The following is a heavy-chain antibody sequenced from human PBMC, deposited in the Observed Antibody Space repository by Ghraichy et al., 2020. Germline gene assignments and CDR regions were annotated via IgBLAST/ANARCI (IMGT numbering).Heavy chain of an antibody. CDR2: ISSSSSYI. CDR1: GFTFSSYS. Sequence: GGSLRLSCAASGFTFSSYSMNWVRQAPGKGLEWVSSISSSSSYIYYADSVKGRFTISRDNAKNSRYLQINSLRAEDTAVYYCARDDCSGGSCYSGYWGQGTLVTVSS. J-gene: IGHJ4*02. D-gene: IGHD2-15*01. V-gene: IGHV3-21*01. CDR3: ARDDCSGGSCYSGY.